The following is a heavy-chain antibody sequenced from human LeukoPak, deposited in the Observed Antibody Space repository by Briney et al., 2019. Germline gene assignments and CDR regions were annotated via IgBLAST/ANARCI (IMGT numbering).Heavy chain of an antibody. D-gene: IGHD3-22*01. Sequence: GGSLRLSCAASGFIFSSYGMHWVRQAPGKGLEWVALIWYDGINKYYADSVRGRFTVSRDKNTLYLQMNSLRAEDTAVYYCAKDPRFYYDTRDYFYFDYWGQGALVTVSS. V-gene: IGHV3-33*03. CDR2: IWYDGINK. J-gene: IGHJ4*02. CDR1: GFIFSSYG. CDR3: AKDPRFYYDTRDYFYFDY.